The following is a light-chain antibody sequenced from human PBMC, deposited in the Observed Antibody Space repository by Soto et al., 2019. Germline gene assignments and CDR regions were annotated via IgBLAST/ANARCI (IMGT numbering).Light chain of an antibody. Sequence: IVLTQSPDTLSVSPGERVTLSCRASQSVNINLAWYQQKPGQAPRLLIYGASTRATDMPGRFSGRGAGAEFTLTISSLQSEDFAVYYCQQYRSWPRTFGQGTKVDI. CDR2: GAS. V-gene: IGKV3-15*01. CDR1: QSVNIN. J-gene: IGKJ1*01. CDR3: QQYRSWPRT.